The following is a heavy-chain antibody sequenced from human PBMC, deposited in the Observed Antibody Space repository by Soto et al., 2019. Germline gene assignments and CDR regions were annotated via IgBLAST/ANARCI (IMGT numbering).Heavy chain of an antibody. CDR2: ISTSRSNI. CDR3: AREKSGSWDD. CDR1: GFIFSTYT. D-gene: IGHD1-26*01. V-gene: IGHV3-21*03. Sequence: VGSLRLSCVSSGFIFSTYTMSWVRQPPRAGLVCVNSISTSRSNIHYAGAAKGRVTGTRDNVKSSLYRQLTGLRVEDTDFEYCAREKSGSWDDWRQGTTVTVSS. J-gene: IGHJ6*02.